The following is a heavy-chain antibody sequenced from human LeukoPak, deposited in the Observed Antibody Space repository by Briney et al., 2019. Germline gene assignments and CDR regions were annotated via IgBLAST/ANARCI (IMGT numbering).Heavy chain of an antibody. CDR2: TNPNSGGT. Sequence: ASVKVSCKASGYTFTGYYMHWGGQAPGQGLEGMGWTNPNSGGTNYAQKFQGRVTITRDPPISTATRERSSRRSDDTAVNTCPREGGSGSYSAYWGQGTLVTVSS. D-gene: IGHD1-26*01. J-gene: IGHJ4*02. CDR3: PREGGSGSYSAY. CDR1: GYTFTGYY. V-gene: IGHV1-2*02.